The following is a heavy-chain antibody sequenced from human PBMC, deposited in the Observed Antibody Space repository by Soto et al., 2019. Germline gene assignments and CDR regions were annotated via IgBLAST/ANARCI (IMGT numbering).Heavy chain of an antibody. CDR1: GFTFSSYA. V-gene: IGHV3-30-3*01. CDR2: ISYDGSNK. D-gene: IGHD6-13*01. CDR3: ARTSRRIAAAGIDY. Sequence: QVQLVESGGGVVQPGRSLRLSCAASGFTFSSYAMHWVRQAPGKGLEWVAVISYDGSNKYYADSVKGRFTISRDNCKNTLYLQINSLRAEDTVVYYCARTSRRIAAAGIDYWGQETLVTVSS. J-gene: IGHJ4*02.